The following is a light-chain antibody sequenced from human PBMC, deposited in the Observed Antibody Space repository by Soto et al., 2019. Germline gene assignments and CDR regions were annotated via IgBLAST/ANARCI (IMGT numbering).Light chain of an antibody. CDR1: QDISNW. Sequence: DIQMTQSPSSVSASVGDRVTITCRASQDISNWLAWYQQKLGEAPKLLFYAASRWQSGVPSRFSGSGSGTDFIPTISSLQPEDFATYCCQQANSFPLTFGGGTKVEIK. J-gene: IGKJ4*01. V-gene: IGKV1-12*01. CDR3: QQANSFPLT. CDR2: AAS.